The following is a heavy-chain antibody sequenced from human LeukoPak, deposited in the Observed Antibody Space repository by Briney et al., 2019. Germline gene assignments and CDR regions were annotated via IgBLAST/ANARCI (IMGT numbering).Heavy chain of an antibody. J-gene: IGHJ6*03. CDR1: GFTFSSYA. CDR3: ARDSLEAAAGPYYYYYMDV. V-gene: IGHV3-30-3*01. CDR2: ISYDGSNK. D-gene: IGHD6-13*01. Sequence: GGSLRLSCAASGFTFSSYAMHWVRQAPGKGLEWVAVISYDGSNKYYADSVKGRFTISRDNPKNTLYLQMNSLRAEDTAVYYCARDSLEAAAGPYYYYYMDVWGKGTTVTVSS.